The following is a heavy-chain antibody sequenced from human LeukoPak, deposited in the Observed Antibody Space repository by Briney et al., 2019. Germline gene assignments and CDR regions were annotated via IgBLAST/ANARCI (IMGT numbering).Heavy chain of an antibody. CDR2: ISSSSSTI. J-gene: IGHJ4*02. V-gene: IGHV3-48*01. Sequence: GGSLRLSCAASGFTFSSYNMNWVRQAPGKGLEWVSYISSSSSTIYYADSVKGRFTISRDNSKNTLYLQMNSLRAEDTAVYYCARDGQYYYDSSGFHFDYWGQGTLVTVSS. CDR1: GFTFSSYN. CDR3: ARDGQYYYDSSGFHFDY. D-gene: IGHD3-22*01.